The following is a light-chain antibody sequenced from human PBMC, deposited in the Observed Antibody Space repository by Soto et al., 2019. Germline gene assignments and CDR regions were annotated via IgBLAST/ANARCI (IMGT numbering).Light chain of an antibody. CDR1: QSLLHSSGYNY. Sequence: DIVMTQSPLSLPVTLGEPASISCRSSQSLLHSSGYNYLDWYLQRPEQSPELLIFLGSNRAAGVPDGFSGSGSGTNFTLKITRVEADDVGVYYCMQALQTPRTFGQGTKVEIK. CDR3: MQALQTPRT. V-gene: IGKV2-28*01. CDR2: LGS. J-gene: IGKJ1*01.